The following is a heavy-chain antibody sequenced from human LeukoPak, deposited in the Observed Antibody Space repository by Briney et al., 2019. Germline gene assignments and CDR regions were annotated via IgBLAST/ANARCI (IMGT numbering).Heavy chain of an antibody. V-gene: IGHV3-23*01. J-gene: IGHJ4*02. CDR1: GFTFTTFW. D-gene: IGHD2-2*01. CDR2: ILGGAGST. Sequence: GGSLRLSCATSGFTFTTFWMHWVRQAPGKGLEWVSGILGGAGSTYYADSVKGRFTISRDNSKNTLYLQMNSLRAEDTAVYYCAHGSLYQLDYWGQGTLVTVSS. CDR3: AHGSLYQLDY.